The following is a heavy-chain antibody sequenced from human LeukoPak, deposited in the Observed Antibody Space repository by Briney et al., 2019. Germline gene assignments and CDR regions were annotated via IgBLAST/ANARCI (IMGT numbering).Heavy chain of an antibody. D-gene: IGHD3-3*02. Sequence: SQTLSLTCAISGDSVSSNSVVWNWIRQSPSRGLEWLGRTYYRSKWYNDYAVSVKSRISINPDTSKNQFSLQLNSVTPEDTAVYYCARSASASISAFDLWGQGTMVTVSS. V-gene: IGHV6-1*01. J-gene: IGHJ3*01. CDR3: ARSASASISAFDL. CDR2: TYYRSKWYN. CDR1: GDSVSSNSVV.